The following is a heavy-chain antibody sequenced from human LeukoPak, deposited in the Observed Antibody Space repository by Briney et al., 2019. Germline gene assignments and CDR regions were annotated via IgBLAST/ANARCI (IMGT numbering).Heavy chain of an antibody. Sequence: SETLSLTCTVSGGSISSSSYYWGWIRQPPGKGLEWIGSIYYSGSTYYNPSLKSRVTISVDTSKNQFSLKLSSVTAADTAVYYCASWGYPNDYWGQGTLVTVSS. CDR1: GGSISSSSYY. V-gene: IGHV4-39*07. D-gene: IGHD7-27*01. CDR2: IYYSGST. CDR3: ASWGYPNDY. J-gene: IGHJ4*02.